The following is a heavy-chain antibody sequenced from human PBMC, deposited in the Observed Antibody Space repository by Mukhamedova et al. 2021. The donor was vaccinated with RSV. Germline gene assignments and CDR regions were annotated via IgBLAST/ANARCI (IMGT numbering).Heavy chain of an antibody. D-gene: IGHD4-17*01. CDR2: IIPILGIA. V-gene: IGHV1-69*02. J-gene: IGHJ4*02. CDR3: ARPGDYGNYYFDY. Sequence: GQGLEWMGRIIPILGIANYAQKFQGRVTITADKSTSTAYMELSSLRSEDTAVYYCARPGDYGNYYFDYWGQGTLVTVSS.